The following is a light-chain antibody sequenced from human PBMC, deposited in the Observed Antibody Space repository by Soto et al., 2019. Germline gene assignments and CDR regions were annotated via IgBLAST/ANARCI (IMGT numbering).Light chain of an antibody. CDR3: QQYNNWPPWT. CDR2: GAS. CDR1: QSVSSN. V-gene: IGKV3-15*01. J-gene: IGKJ1*01. Sequence: IVLTQPPIPLSLSPGLRAILSCIASQSVSSNLAWYQQKPGQAPSLLIYGASARATGIPARFSGSGSGTEFTLTISSLQSEDFAVYYCQQYNNWPPWTFGQGTKVDIK.